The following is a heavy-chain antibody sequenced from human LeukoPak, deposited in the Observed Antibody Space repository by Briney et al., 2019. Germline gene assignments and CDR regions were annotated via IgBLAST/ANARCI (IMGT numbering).Heavy chain of an antibody. CDR3: TRDGGSFCDFDY. D-gene: IGHD1-26*01. V-gene: IGHV3-64*02. J-gene: IGHJ4*02. Sequence: PGGSLGLSCVASGSSFRNYAIHWVRQAPGKGLEYVSVINTDGRITYYADSVKGRFTISRDNSKNTVYLQMGSLRGEDMAVYYCTRDGGSFCDFDYWGQGALVTVSS. CDR1: GSSFRNYA. CDR2: INTDGRIT.